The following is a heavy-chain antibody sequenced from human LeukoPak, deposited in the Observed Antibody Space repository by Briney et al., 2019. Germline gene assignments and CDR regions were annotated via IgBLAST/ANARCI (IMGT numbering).Heavy chain of an antibody. J-gene: IGHJ5*02. D-gene: IGHD6-19*01. V-gene: IGHV3-7*01. CDR1: GFTFTTFL. Sequence: GGSLRLSCEASGFTFTTFLMSCVGEARGKAVEGVAKIKQDGSEKDSVASVKGRFTISRDNAENSLFLHMSSLRAEDTAVYYCARRRGWPRGWFDLWGQGTLVTVSS. CDR3: ARRRGWPRGWFDL. CDR2: IKQDGSEK.